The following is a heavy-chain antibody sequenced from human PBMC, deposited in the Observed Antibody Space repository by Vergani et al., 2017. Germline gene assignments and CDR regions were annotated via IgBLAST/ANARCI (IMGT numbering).Heavy chain of an antibody. V-gene: IGHV4-59*01. CDR3: ARGALSVSYGPGMYV. Sequence: QVQLQESGPGLVKPSETLSLTCTVSGGSISSYYWSWIRQPPGKGLEWIGYIYYSGSTNYNPSLKSRVTISVDTSKNQFSLKLSFVTAADTAVYYCARGALSVSYGPGMYVWGQGTTVTVSS. CDR2: IYYSGST. CDR1: GGSISSYY. J-gene: IGHJ6*02. D-gene: IGHD1-26*01.